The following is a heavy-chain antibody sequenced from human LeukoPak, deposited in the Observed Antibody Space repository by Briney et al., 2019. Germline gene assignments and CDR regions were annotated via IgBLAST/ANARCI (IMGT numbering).Heavy chain of an antibody. J-gene: IGHJ4*02. Sequence: GGSLRLSCVASGFTFSSYWMSWVRQAPGKGLEYVSGITAGGGNTYYGDSLKGRFTISRDDSKDTLFLQMNSLRVEDTAVYYCAKGMYGVGGALDYWGRGSLVTVSS. CDR3: AKGMYGVGGALDY. D-gene: IGHD2-21*01. CDR1: GFTFSSYW. V-gene: IGHV3-23*01. CDR2: ITAGGGNT.